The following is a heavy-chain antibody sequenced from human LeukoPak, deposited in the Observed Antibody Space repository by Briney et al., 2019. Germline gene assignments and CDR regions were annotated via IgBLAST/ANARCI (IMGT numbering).Heavy chain of an antibody. J-gene: IGHJ4*02. V-gene: IGHV3-74*01. D-gene: IGHD3-3*01. CDR2: IRSDGTTT. CDR3: TRDWRNMAFDH. CDR1: GFSFSVFW. Sequence: GGSLRLSCEDSGFSFSVFWMHWVRQAPGKGLVWVSRIRSDGTTTDYADSVKGRFTISRDNVKNTLYLQMNSLRVEDSAVYYCTRDWRNMAFDHWGQGILVTVSS.